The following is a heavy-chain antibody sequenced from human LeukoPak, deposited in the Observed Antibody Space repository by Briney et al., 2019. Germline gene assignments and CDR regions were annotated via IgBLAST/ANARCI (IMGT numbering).Heavy chain of an antibody. CDR3: ARDRLPGGGPERYCSSTSCSAYYYMDV. V-gene: IGHV4-4*07. CDR2: IYTSGST. Sequence: SETLSLTCTVSGGSISSYYWSWIRQPAGKGLEWIGRIYTSGSTNYNPSLKSRVTMSVDTSKNQFSLKLSSVTAADTAVYYCARDRLPGGGPERYCSSTSCSAYYYMDVWGKGTTVTVSS. CDR1: GGSISSYY. D-gene: IGHD2-2*01. J-gene: IGHJ6*03.